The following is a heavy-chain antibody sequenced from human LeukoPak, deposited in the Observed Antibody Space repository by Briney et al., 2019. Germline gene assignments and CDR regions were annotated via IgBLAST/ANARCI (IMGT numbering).Heavy chain of an antibody. CDR1: GFTFSSYG. Sequence: GGSLRLSCAASGFTFSSYGMHWVRQAPGKGLEWVAFIRYDGSNKYYADSVKGRFTISRDNSKNTLYRQMNSLRAEDTAVYYCAKDAGSIAARRGEADYYYYYMDVWGKGTTVTVSS. V-gene: IGHV3-30*02. J-gene: IGHJ6*03. D-gene: IGHD6-6*01. CDR3: AKDAGSIAARRGEADYYYYYMDV. CDR2: IRYDGSNK.